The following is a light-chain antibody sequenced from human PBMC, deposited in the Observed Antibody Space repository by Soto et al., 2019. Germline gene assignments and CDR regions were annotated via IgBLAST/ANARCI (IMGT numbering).Light chain of an antibody. CDR3: ESWDSSLSAGV. CDR1: SSNIGNNY. V-gene: IGLV1-51*02. Sequence: QSVLTQPPSVSAAPGQKVTISCSGSSSNIGNNYVSWYQQIPGTAPKLLIYENNKRPSGIPDRFSGSKSGTSATLGITGLQTGDAADYYCESWDSSLSAGVFGGGTKLTVL. CDR2: ENN. J-gene: IGLJ3*02.